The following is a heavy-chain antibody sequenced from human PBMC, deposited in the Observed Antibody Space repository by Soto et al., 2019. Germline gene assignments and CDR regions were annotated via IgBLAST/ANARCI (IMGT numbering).Heavy chain of an antibody. D-gene: IGHD6-13*01. J-gene: IGHJ6*02. CDR2: IGAYNGNT. V-gene: IGHV1-18*04. CDR1: GYTFTSYG. Sequence: ASVKVSCKASGYTFTSYGISWVRQAPGQGLEWMGWIGAYNGNTHYAQKLQGRVTMTTDTSTSTACMELRSLRSDDTAVYYCARGLRAADDYGMDVWGQGTTVTVSS. CDR3: ARGLRAADDYGMDV.